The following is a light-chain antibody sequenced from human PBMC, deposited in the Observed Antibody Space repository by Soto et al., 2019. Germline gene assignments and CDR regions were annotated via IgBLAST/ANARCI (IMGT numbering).Light chain of an antibody. CDR1: SSDVESYDR. Sequence: QSVLTQPPSVSWSPGQSVTISCTGTSSDVESYDRVSWYQQPPGTAPKLMLYEVSNRPSGVPDRFSGSKSGNTASLTISGLQAEDEADYYCSLYTSSSTVVFGTGTKVTVL. CDR3: SLYTSSSTVV. CDR2: EVS. V-gene: IGLV2-18*01. J-gene: IGLJ1*01.